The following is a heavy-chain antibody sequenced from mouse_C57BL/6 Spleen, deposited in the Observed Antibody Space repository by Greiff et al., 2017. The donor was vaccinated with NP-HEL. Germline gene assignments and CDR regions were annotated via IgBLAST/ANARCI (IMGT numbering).Heavy chain of an antibody. CDR1: GYTFTDYN. Sequence: EVQLQQSGPELVKPGASVKIPCKASGYTFTDYNMDWVKQSHGKSLEWIGDINPNNGGTIYNQKFKGKATLTVDKSSSTAYMELRSLTSEDTAVYYCARWYYGSSYKEDYAMDYWGQGTSVTVSS. V-gene: IGHV1-18*01. J-gene: IGHJ4*01. CDR3: ARWYYGSSYKEDYAMDY. CDR2: INPNNGGT. D-gene: IGHD1-1*01.